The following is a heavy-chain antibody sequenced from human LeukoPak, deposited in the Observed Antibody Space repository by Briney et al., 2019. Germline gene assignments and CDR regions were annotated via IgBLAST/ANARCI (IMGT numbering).Heavy chain of an antibody. Sequence: PGGSPRLSCAASGFTFSSYAMGWVRQAPGKGLEWVSAISGGGGATFYADSVKGRFTISRDNSKNTLYLQMNGLRAEDTAVYYCAKDRRGNAPRGAFDIWGQGTMVTVSS. CDR3: AKDRRGNAPRGAFDI. CDR2: ISGGGGAT. J-gene: IGHJ3*02. V-gene: IGHV3-23*01. CDR1: GFTFSSYA. D-gene: IGHD1-1*01.